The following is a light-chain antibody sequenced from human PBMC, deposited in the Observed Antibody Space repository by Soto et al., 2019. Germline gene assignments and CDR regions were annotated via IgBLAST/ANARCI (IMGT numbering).Light chain of an antibody. V-gene: IGKV1-5*01. Sequence: DIQITHAPSSLSESVLDRVTLTLLASQSISSWLAWYQQKPGKAPKLLIFDAFSLESGVPSRFSGSGSGTEFTLTISSLQPDDFATYYCQKYNSYAWTFGQGTKGDIK. CDR1: QSISSW. CDR2: DAF. J-gene: IGKJ1*01. CDR3: QKYNSYAWT.